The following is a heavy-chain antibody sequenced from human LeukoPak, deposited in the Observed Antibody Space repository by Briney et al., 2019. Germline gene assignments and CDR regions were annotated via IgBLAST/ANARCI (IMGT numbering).Heavy chain of an antibody. CDR3: ASLQLVGATSGGYFQH. CDR1: GYIFSSYW. CDR2: IYPGDSDT. V-gene: IGHV5-51*01. J-gene: IGHJ1*01. D-gene: IGHD1-26*01. Sequence: GESLKISCKGSGYIFSSYWIGWVRQMPGKGLEWVGIIYPGDSDTRYSPSFQGQVTISADKSISTAYLQWSSLKASDTAMYYCASLQLVGATSGGYFQHWGQGTLVTVSS.